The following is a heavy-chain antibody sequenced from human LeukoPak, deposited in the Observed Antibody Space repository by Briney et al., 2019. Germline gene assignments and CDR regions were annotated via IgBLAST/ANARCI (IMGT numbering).Heavy chain of an antibody. CDR2: ISGSGGST. Sequence: GGSLRLSCAASGFTFSSYAMSWVRQAPGKGLEWVSAISGSGGSTYCADSVKGRFTISRDNSKNTLYLQMNSLRAEDTAVYYCAKDRKWELFFDYWGQGTLVTVSS. CDR3: AKDRKWELFFDY. J-gene: IGHJ4*01. V-gene: IGHV3-23*01. CDR1: GFTFSSYA. D-gene: IGHD1-26*01.